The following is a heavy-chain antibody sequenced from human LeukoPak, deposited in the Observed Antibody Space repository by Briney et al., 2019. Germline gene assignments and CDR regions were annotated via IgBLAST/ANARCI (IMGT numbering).Heavy chain of an antibody. Sequence: GSVKVSCKASGYTFTSYGISWVRQAPGQGLEWMGWISGYDGNTNYAQKLQGRVTITTDTSTSTAYVELRSLRSDDTAVYYCARDHRARDCSSTSCYRGRAFDIWGQGTMVTVSS. CDR3: ARDHRARDCSSTSCYRGRAFDI. CDR2: ISGYDGNT. V-gene: IGHV1-18*01. J-gene: IGHJ3*02. CDR1: GYTFTSYG. D-gene: IGHD2-2*02.